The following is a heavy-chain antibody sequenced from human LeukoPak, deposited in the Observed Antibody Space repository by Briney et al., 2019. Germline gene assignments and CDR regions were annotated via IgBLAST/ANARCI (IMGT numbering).Heavy chain of an antibody. J-gene: IGHJ4*02. CDR1: GFTFSNVW. V-gene: IGHV3-49*03. CDR2: IRSKAYGGTT. CDR3: TRAGSSDYDILTPSLY. D-gene: IGHD3-9*01. Sequence: QSGGSLRLSCAASGFTFSNVWMNWFRQAPGKGLEWVGFIRSKAYGGTTEYAASVKGRFTISRDDSKSIAYLQMNSLKTEDTAVYYCTRAGSSDYDILTPSLYWGQGTLVTVSS.